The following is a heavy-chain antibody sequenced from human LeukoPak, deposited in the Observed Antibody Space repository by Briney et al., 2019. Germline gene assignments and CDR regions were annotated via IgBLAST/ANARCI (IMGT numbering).Heavy chain of an antibody. V-gene: IGHV4-31*03. CDR2: IYYSGST. CDR1: GGSIISGGYY. J-gene: IGHJ4*02. D-gene: IGHD4-23*01. CDR3: ASQNDYGDNEGG. Sequence: SETLSLTCTVSGGSIISGGYYWSWIRQHPGKGLEWIGHIYYSGSTYYNPSLKSRVTISVDTSKNQFSLKLSSVTAADTAVYYCASQNDYGDNEGGWGQGTLVTVSS.